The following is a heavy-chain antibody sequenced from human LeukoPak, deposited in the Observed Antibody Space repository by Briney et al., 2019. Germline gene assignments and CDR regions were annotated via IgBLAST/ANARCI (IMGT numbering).Heavy chain of an antibody. CDR1: GFTFSSYA. CDR2: ISYDGSNK. Sequence: GRSLRLSCAASGFTFSSYAMHWVRQAPGKGLEWVAVISYDGSNKYYADSVKGRFTISRDNSKNTLYLQMNSLRAEDTAVYYCARDSGREMATILFDYWGQGTLVTVSS. J-gene: IGHJ4*02. V-gene: IGHV3-30*04. D-gene: IGHD5-24*01. CDR3: ARDSGREMATILFDY.